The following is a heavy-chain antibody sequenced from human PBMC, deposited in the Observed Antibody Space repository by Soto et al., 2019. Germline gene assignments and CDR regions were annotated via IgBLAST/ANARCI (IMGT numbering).Heavy chain of an antibody. J-gene: IGHJ6*02. CDR1: GSSISHNY. D-gene: IGHD2-21*02. CDR3: HGGDGYEVDV. V-gene: IGHV4-59*01. CDR2: IDYSGRT. Sequence: QMQLQESGPGLVKPSETLSLTCSVSGSSISHNYWSWIRLPPGGGLEWIGFIDYSGRTTYNPSFPGRITMSVDTSQNQFSLELYLVTAADTAVYDWHGGDGYEVDVWGQGTTVIVSS.